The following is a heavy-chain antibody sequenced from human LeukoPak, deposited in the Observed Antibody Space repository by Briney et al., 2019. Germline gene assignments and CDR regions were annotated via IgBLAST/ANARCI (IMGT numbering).Heavy chain of an antibody. Sequence: SETLSLTCTVSGGSISSSGSYWGWIRQTPGKGLEWIGEINHGGSTNYNPSLKSRVTISVDTSKNHFSLKLSSVTAADTAVYYCARGRQIYTYGDYFDYWDQGTLVTVSS. D-gene: IGHD5-18*01. J-gene: IGHJ4*02. CDR2: INHGGST. CDR3: ARGRQIYTYGDYFDY. CDR1: GGSISSSGSY. V-gene: IGHV4-39*02.